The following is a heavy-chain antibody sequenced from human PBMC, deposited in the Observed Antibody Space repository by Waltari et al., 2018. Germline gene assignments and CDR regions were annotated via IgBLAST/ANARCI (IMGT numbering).Heavy chain of an antibody. J-gene: IGHJ4*02. CDR1: GGPCIGSY. Sequence: QVQLQQWGAGLLKPSETLSLTCAVYGGPCIGSYWSCIRQSPGMGLGWIGEINHSGSTNYNPSLKSRVTISVDTSKNQFSLKVSSVTAADTAVYYCARQFSSGWYSEYWGQGTLVIVSS. CDR2: INHSGST. CDR3: ARQFSSGWYSEY. D-gene: IGHD6-19*01. V-gene: IGHV4-34*01.